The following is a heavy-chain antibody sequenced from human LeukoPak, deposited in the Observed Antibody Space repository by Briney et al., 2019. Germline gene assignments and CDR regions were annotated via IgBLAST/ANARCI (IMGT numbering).Heavy chain of an antibody. CDR3: ARLSSDTGSSWFEYYFDY. J-gene: IGHJ4*02. D-gene: IGHD6-13*01. CDR2: IYTSGGT. CDR1: GGSISSYC. V-gene: IGHV4-4*07. Sequence: SETLSLTCTVSGGSISSYCWSWIRQPAGKGLEWIGRIYTSGGTNYNPSLKSRVTMSVDTSKNQFSLKLSSVTAADTAVYYCARLSSDTGSSWFEYYFDYWGQGTLVTVSS.